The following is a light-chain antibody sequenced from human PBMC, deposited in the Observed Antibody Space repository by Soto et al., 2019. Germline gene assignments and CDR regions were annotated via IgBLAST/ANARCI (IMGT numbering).Light chain of an antibody. Sequence: QSVLTQPPSASGTPGQRVTISCSGSSSNIGSHYVYWYQQLPGAAPKLLIYRTNQRPSGVPDRFPGSKSGTSASLAISGLRSEDEADYYCAAWDGSLSGVVFGGGTQLTVL. CDR2: RTN. J-gene: IGLJ2*01. CDR3: AAWDGSLSGVV. CDR1: SSNIGSHY. V-gene: IGLV1-47*01.